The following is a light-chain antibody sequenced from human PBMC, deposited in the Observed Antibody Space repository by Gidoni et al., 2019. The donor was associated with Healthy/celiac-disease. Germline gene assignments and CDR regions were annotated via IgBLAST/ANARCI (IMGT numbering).Light chain of an antibody. CDR3: QQYYNWPRT. CDR2: CAS. J-gene: IGKJ1*01. CDR1: QSVSSN. Sequence: EIEMTQSPATLSVSPGERATLSCRASQSVSSNLAWYQQKPGQAPRLLIYCASTRATGIPARFSGSGSGTEFTLTISSLQSEDFAVYYCQQYYNWPRTFGQGTKVEIK. V-gene: IGKV3-15*01.